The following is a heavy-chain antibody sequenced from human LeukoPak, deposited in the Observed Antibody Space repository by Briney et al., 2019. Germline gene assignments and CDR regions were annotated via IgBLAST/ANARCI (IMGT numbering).Heavy chain of an antibody. CDR3: AKVNNIAVAGTLDY. Sequence: GGSLRLSCAASGFTFGRYAMNWVRQAPGKGLEWVSAISGSAAGTYYADSVKGRFTTSRDNSKNTLYLQMNSLRAEDTAAYYCAKVNNIAVAGTLDYWGQGTLVTVSS. J-gene: IGHJ4*02. V-gene: IGHV3-23*01. CDR1: GFTFGRYA. D-gene: IGHD6-13*01. CDR2: ISGSAAGT.